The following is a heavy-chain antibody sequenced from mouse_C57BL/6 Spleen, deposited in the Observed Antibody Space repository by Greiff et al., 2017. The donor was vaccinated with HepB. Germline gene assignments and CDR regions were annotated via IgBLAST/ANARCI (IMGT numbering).Heavy chain of an antibody. CDR3: AREDDYDVEGVYFDY. CDR1: GYTFTSYW. D-gene: IGHD2-4*01. J-gene: IGHJ2*01. V-gene: IGHV1-7*01. CDR2: INPSSGYT. Sequence: QVHVKQSGAELAKPGASVKLSCKASGYTFTSYWMHWVKQRPGQGLEWIGYINPSSGYTKYNQKFKDKATLTADKSSSTAYMQLSSLTYEDSAVYYCAREDDYDVEGVYFDYWGQGTTLTVSS.